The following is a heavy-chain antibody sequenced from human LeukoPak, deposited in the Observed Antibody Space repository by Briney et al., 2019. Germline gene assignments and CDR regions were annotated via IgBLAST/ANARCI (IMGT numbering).Heavy chain of an antibody. V-gene: IGHV3-74*01. CDR2: INHDGTST. CDR3: ATFGAYPDY. Sequence: GGSLRLSCAASRFSISDYWLRWVRQAPGKGLVWVSGINHDGTSTYYADTVRGRFTISRDNARNTVFLQMSSLRVEDTAVYYCATFGAYPDYWGQGTLVTVSS. CDR1: RFSISDYW. J-gene: IGHJ4*02. D-gene: IGHD3-16*01.